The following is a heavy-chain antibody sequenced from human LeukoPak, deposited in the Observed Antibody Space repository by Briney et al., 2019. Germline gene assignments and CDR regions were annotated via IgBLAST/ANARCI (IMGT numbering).Heavy chain of an antibody. D-gene: IGHD6-19*01. CDR1: GGSIGSNY. CDR3: AKYGNSGWVIDN. J-gene: IGHJ4*02. Sequence: PETLSLTCTVSGGSIGSNYWTWIRQPPGKGLEYIGYIYYTGGTNYNPSLKRRVTISVDTSKNQFSLKLTSVTAADTAVYFCAKYGNSGWVIDNWGQGTLVTVSS. V-gene: IGHV4-59*08. CDR2: IYYTGGT.